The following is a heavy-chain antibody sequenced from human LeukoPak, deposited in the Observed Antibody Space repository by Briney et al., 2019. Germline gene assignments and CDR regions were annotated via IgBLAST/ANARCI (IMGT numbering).Heavy chain of an antibody. D-gene: IGHD5-18*01. V-gene: IGHV4-39*01. CDR2: IYRSGSV. J-gene: IGHJ4*02. CDR1: GGSISTTGYY. Sequence: SETLSLTCSVSGGSISTTGYYWGWIRQPPGKGLEWIGSIYRSGSVYYNPSLKSRGTISVDTSKNLFSLRLSSATAADTAVYYCARQSGYNYGHCDYWGQGTLVSVSS. CDR3: ARQSGYNYGHCDY.